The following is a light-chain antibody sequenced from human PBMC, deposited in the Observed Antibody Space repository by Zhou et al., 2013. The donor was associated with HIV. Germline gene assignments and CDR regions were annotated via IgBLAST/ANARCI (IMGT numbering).Light chain of an antibody. Sequence: EIVLTQFPGTLSLSPGEGVTPSCTASQNVNNNYLAWYQQKFGQVPRLLIYGASKRATDIPDRFSGSGSGTDFTLSISRLEPEDFAVYYCQHYGRSLTTFGQGTRLEIK. CDR2: GAS. CDR1: QNVNNNY. CDR3: QHYGRSLTT. J-gene: IGKJ5*01. V-gene: IGKV3-20*01.